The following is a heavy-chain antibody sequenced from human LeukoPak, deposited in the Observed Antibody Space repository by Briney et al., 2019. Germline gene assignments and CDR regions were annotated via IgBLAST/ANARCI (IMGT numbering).Heavy chain of an antibody. Sequence: PSETLSLTCAVSGVSFNDDYWSWVRQTRGKGLEWIGEINHSGYTNDSPSPKSRVTLSIDTSRKQFSLNLRSVTVADSGIYYCTRMTTGHDYWGQGTLVTVSS. D-gene: IGHD4-17*01. CDR1: GVSFNDDY. V-gene: IGHV4-34*01. CDR2: INHSGYT. J-gene: IGHJ4*02. CDR3: TRMTTGHDY.